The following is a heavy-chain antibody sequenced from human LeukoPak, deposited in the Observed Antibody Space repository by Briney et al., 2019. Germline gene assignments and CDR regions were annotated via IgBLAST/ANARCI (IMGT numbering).Heavy chain of an antibody. CDR3: ARDPAFRGAQMEY. CDR2: ISGYNGNT. J-gene: IGHJ4*02. CDR1: GYTLTSYG. V-gene: IGHV1-18*01. Sequence: GASVKVSCKASGYTLTSYGFSWVRQAPGQGLEWMGWISGYNGNTNYAQNLQGRVTMTIDTSTSTAYMELRSLRSDDTAVCYCARDPAFRGAQMEYWGQGTLVTVSS. D-gene: IGHD3-10*01.